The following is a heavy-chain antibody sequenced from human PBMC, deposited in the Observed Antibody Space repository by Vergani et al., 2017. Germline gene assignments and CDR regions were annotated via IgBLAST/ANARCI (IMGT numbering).Heavy chain of an antibody. V-gene: IGHV4-39*01. CDR2: IYYSGST. D-gene: IGHD3-22*01. CDR1: GGSISSSSYY. J-gene: IGHJ4*02. CDR3: APGLGRYYFDY. Sequence: QLQLQESGPGLVKPSETLSLTCTVSGGSISSSSYYWGWIRQPPGKGLEWIGSIYYSGSTYYNPSLKSRVTISVDTSKNQFSLKLSSVTAADTAVNYCAPGLGRYYFDYWGQGTLVTVSS.